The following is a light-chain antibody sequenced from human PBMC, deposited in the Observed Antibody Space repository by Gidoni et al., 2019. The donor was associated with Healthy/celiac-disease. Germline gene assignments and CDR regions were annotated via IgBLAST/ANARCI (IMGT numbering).Light chain of an antibody. CDR3: QQYDNLPLT. Sequence: DIQMTHSPSSLSASVGDRVTITCQESQDISSYLNWYQQKPGKAPKLLIYDASNLETGVPSRFSGSGSGTDFTLTISSLQPEDIATYYCQQYDNLPLTFGGGTKVEIK. V-gene: IGKV1-33*01. CDR2: DAS. J-gene: IGKJ4*01. CDR1: QDISSY.